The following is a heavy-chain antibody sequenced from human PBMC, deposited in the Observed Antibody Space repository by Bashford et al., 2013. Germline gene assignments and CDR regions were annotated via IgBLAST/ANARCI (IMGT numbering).Heavy chain of an antibody. CDR3: ASHNCGGDCLALWFRP. CDR1: GGTFSSYA. D-gene: IGHD2-21*02. J-gene: IGHJ5*02. V-gene: IGHV1-69*13. Sequence: VASVKVSCKASGGTFSSYAISWVRQAPGQGLEWMGGIIPIFGTANYAQKFQGRVTITADESTSTAYMELSSLRSEDTAVYYCASHNCGGDCLALWFRPWGQGTLVTVSS. CDR2: IIPIFGTA.